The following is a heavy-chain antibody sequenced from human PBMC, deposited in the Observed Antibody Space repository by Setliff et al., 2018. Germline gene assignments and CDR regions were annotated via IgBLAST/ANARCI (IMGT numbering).Heavy chain of an antibody. CDR3: ARLSASVVSPVDH. CDR2: NDPNTGGT. Sequence: ASVKVSCKTSGYTFIGYYVHWVRQAPGRGLEWMGWNDPNTGGTNYAQKFQGRVTVTSDTSISTAYLTLTSLRSDDTAIYYCARLSASVVSPVDHWGQGTLVTVSS. V-gene: IGHV1-2*02. CDR1: GYTFIGYY. J-gene: IGHJ4*02.